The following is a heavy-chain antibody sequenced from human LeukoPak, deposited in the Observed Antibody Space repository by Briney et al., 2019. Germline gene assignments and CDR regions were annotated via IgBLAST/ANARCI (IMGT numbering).Heavy chain of an antibody. Sequence: SETLSLTCIVSGGSFSSHYWSWIRQPPGKGLEWIGYIYYSGSTNFNPSLKSRVTISVDTSKNQFSLKLSSVTAADTAVYYCARALGFGYFNYWGQGTLVTVSS. J-gene: IGHJ4*02. D-gene: IGHD3-10*01. CDR1: GGSFSSHY. CDR2: IYYSGST. V-gene: IGHV4-59*11. CDR3: ARALGFGYFNY.